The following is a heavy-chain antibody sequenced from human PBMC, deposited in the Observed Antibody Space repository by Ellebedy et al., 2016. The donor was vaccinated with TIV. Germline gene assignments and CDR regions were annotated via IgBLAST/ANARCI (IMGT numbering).Heavy chain of an antibody. V-gene: IGHV1-2*02. CDR3: VRDLTNYGSSSY. J-gene: IGHJ4*02. CDR1: GYTFTDYY. D-gene: IGHD3-22*01. Sequence: AASVKVSCKASGYTFTDYYIHWVRQAPGQGLEWVAWINPKDGGTAFAQKVQGGLILTGDTSITTAYMELNWLRSDDTAVYYCVRDLTNYGSSSYWGQGTLVTVSS. CDR2: INPKDGGT.